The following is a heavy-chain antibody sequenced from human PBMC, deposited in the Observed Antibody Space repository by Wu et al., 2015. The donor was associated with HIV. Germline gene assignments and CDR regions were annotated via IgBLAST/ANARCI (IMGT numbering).Heavy chain of an antibody. CDR3: ARHDYYDSSGYPGAFDI. D-gene: IGHD3-22*01. CDR1: GYTFNSYG. V-gene: IGHV1-18*04. J-gene: IGHJ3*02. Sequence: QVQLVQSRAEVKKPGASVKVSCKASGYTFNSYGISWVRQAPGQGLEWMGWISAYNGNTNYAQKLQGRVTMTTDTSTSTAYMELRSLRSDDTAVYYCARHDYYDSSGYPGAFDIWGQGTMVTVSS. CDR2: ISAYNGNT.